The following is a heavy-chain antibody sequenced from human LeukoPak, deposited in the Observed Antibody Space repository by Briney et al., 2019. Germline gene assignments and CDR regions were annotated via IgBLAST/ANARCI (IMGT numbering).Heavy chain of an antibody. Sequence: GASVTVSCKASGGTFSSYAISWVRQAPGQGLEWMGGIIPIFGTANYAQKFQGRVTITADESTSTAYMELSSLRSEDTAVYYCARVGCSGGSCYSLDNYYYYGMDVWGQGTTVTVSS. CDR1: GGTFSSYA. CDR2: IIPIFGTA. CDR3: ARVGCSGGSCYSLDNYYYYGMDV. V-gene: IGHV1-69*13. J-gene: IGHJ6*02. D-gene: IGHD2-15*01.